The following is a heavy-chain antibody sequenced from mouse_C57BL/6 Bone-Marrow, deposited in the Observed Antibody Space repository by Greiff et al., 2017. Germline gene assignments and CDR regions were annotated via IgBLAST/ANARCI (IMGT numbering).Heavy chain of an antibody. CDR3: ARNLLLFAY. J-gene: IGHJ3*01. CDR1: GYAFSSSW. Sequence: VQLQQSGPELVKPGASVKISCKASGYAFSSSWMNWVKQRPGKGLEWIGRIYPGDGDTNYNGKFKGKATLTADKSSSTAYMQLSSLTSEDSAVYFGARNLLLFAYWGQGTLVTVSA. CDR2: IYPGDGDT. V-gene: IGHV1-82*01. D-gene: IGHD2-1*01.